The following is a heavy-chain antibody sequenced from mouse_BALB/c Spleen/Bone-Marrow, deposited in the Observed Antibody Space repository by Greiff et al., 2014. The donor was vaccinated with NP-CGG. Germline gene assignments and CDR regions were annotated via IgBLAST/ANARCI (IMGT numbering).Heavy chain of an antibody. V-gene: IGHV14-3*02. CDR1: GFNIKDTY. D-gene: IGHD1-2*01. CDR3: ARNSFWDYDLDY. CDR2: IDPATGNS. Sequence: EVKLMESGAELVKPGASVRLSCTASGFNIKDTYIHWVKQRPEQGLEWIGRIDPATGNSKYDPKFQGKATMRADTSSNTVYLQLSSLTFEDSAVYYCARNSFWDYDLDYWGQGTSVTVSS. J-gene: IGHJ4*01.